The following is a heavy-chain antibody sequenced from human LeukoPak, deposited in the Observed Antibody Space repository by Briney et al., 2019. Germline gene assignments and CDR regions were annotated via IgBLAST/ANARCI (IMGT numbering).Heavy chain of an antibody. Sequence: GGSLRLSCAASGFTFDDYAMHWVRQAPGKGLEWVSAISGSGGSTYYADSVKGRFTISRDNSKNTLSLQLNSLRAEDTAVYYCAKDYAYFTVRELLFDYWGQGTLVTVSS. CDR1: GFTFDDYA. J-gene: IGHJ4*02. V-gene: IGHV3-23*01. CDR3: AKDYAYFTVRELLFDY. CDR2: ISGSGGST. D-gene: IGHD3-16*01.